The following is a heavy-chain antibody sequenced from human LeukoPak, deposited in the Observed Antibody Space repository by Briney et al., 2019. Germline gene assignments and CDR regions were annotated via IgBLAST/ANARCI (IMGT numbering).Heavy chain of an antibody. CDR2: ISSSSSYI. CDR3: AGGSSGDCTNGVCYYYYYYYMDV. Sequence: PGGSLRLSCAASGFTFSSYSMNWVRQAPGKGLEWVSSISSSSSYIYYADSVKGRFTISRDNAKNSLYVQMNSLRAEDTAVYYCAGGSSGDCTNGVCYYYYYYYMDVWGKGTTVTVSS. D-gene: IGHD2-8*01. J-gene: IGHJ6*03. CDR1: GFTFSSYS. V-gene: IGHV3-21*01.